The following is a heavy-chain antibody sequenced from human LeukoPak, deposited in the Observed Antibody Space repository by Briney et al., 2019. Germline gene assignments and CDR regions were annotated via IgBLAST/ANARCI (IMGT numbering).Heavy chain of an antibody. CDR1: GGSFSGYY. Sequence: SETLSLTCAVYGGSFSGYYWSWIRQPPGKGLEWIGSIYYRGSTYYNPSLKSRVTISVDTSKNQFSLKLSSVTAADTAVYYCAGGDMVRGVAAFDYWGQGTLVTVSS. CDR3: AGGDMVRGVAAFDY. J-gene: IGHJ4*02. CDR2: IYYRGST. D-gene: IGHD3-10*01. V-gene: IGHV4-34*01.